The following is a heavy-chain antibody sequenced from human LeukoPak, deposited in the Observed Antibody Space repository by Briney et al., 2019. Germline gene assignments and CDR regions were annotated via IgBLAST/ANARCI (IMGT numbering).Heavy chain of an antibody. CDR1: GYTFTSYG. D-gene: IGHD3-22*01. CDR3: AHSSGSHDAFDI. CDR2: ISAYNGNT. Sequence: ASVKVSCKASGYTFTSYGISWVRQAPGQGLEWMGWISAYNGNTNYAQKLQGRVTMTTDTSTSTAYMELRSLRSDDTAVCYCAHSSGSHDAFDIWGQGTMVTVSS. J-gene: IGHJ3*02. V-gene: IGHV1-18*01.